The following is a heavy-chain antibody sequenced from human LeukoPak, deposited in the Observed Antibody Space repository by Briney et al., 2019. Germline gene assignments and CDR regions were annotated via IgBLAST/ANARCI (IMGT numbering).Heavy chain of an antibody. V-gene: IGHV3-48*04. CDR1: GFTFNNYV. CDR3: AKDFYYDSGGGFDY. D-gene: IGHD3-22*01. Sequence: GGSLRLSCAASGFTFNNYVMNWVRQAPGKGLEWVSYISSSGSTIYYADSVKGRFTISRDNAKNSLYLQMNSLRAEDTALYYCAKDFYYDSGGGFDYWGQGTLVTVSS. CDR2: ISSSGSTI. J-gene: IGHJ4*02.